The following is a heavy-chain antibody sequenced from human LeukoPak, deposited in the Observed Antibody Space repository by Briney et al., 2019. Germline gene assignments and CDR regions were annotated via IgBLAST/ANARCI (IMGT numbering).Heavy chain of an antibody. J-gene: IGHJ4*02. CDR3: ARDLLAGLGIDY. D-gene: IGHD3/OR15-3a*01. Sequence: ASVKVSCKASGYTFTGYYMYWVRQAPGQGLEWMGWINPNSGGTNYAQKFQGRVTMTRDTSISTAYMELSRLRSDDTAVYYCARDLLAGLGIDYWGQGTLVTVSS. V-gene: IGHV1-2*02. CDR2: INPNSGGT. CDR1: GYTFTGYY.